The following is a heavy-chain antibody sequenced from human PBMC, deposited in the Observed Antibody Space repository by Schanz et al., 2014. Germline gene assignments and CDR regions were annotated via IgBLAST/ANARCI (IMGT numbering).Heavy chain of an antibody. Sequence: EVQLVESGGGLVQPGRSLRLSCAASGFTFSSYWMHWVRQVPGKGLVWVARINSVGSNTDYADSVTGRFTISRDNAKNTLYLQMNTLRAEDTAVYYCARPALWFGDNCFDPWGQGTLVTVSS. D-gene: IGHD3-10*01. CDR3: ARPALWFGDNCFDP. J-gene: IGHJ5*02. V-gene: IGHV3-74*02. CDR1: GFTFSSYW. CDR2: INSVGSNT.